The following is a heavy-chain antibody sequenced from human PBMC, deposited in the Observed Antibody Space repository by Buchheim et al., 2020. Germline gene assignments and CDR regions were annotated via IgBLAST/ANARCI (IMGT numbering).Heavy chain of an antibody. D-gene: IGHD6-19*01. V-gene: IGHV3-23*04. J-gene: IGHJ4*02. CDR2: ITGDGGVT. CDR1: GFTFSSYA. CDR3: ARRSSINTGWTDY. Sequence: EVQLVESGGGLVQPGGSLRLSCAASGFTFSSYAMIWVRQAPGKGLEWVSAITGDGGVTYYADSVKGRVSIPSDNSMNTVYLKMNSLRAEDTATYYCARRSSINTGWTDYWGQGAL.